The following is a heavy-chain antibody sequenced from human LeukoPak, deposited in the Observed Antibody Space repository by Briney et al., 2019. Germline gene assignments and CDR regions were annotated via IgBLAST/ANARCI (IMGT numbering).Heavy chain of an antibody. J-gene: IGHJ4*02. CDR1: GGTFSSYA. Sequence: SVKVSCKASGGTFSSYAISWVRQAPGQGLEWMGGIIPIFGTANYAQKFQGRVTMTRDTSISTAYMELSRLRSDDTAVYYCARADSYGFGYWGQGTLVTVSS. CDR3: ARADSYGFGY. CDR2: IIPIFGTA. V-gene: IGHV1-69*05. D-gene: IGHD5-18*01.